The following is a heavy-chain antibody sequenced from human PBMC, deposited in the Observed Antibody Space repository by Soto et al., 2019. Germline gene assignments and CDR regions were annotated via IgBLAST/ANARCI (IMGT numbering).Heavy chain of an antibody. CDR1: GASLISGEHY. Sequence: QVKLQESGPGLLKPSQTLSLTCSVSGASLISGEHYWSWIRQAPGKGLEWIGLIYSTGIPVYNPSLKSRVAISLDTSENQFSLTLRSVTAADTAVYYCAREGALLFGGNPDYYADLAVWGQGTTVTVSS. D-gene: IGHD2-15*01. CDR2: IYSTGIP. V-gene: IGHV4-30-4*01. CDR3: AREGALLFGGNPDYYADLAV. J-gene: IGHJ6*02.